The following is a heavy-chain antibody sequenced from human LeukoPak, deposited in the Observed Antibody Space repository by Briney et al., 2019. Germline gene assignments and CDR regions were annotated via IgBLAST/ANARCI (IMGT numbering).Heavy chain of an antibody. J-gene: IGHJ3*02. D-gene: IGHD3-9*01. CDR1: GFTFSSYW. Sequence: GGSLRLSCAASGFTFSSYWMSWVRQAPGKGLEWVANIKQDGSEKYYVDSVKGRFTISRDNAKNSLYLQMNSLGAEDTAVYYCARELSNDILTGYSDAFDIWGQGTMVTVSS. CDR2: IKQDGSEK. CDR3: ARELSNDILTGYSDAFDI. V-gene: IGHV3-7*03.